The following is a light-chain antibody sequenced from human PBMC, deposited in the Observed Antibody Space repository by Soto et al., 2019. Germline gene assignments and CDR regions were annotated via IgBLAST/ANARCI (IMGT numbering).Light chain of an antibody. J-gene: IGKJ1*01. CDR3: QQYDNYRA. CDR1: QGISSY. Sequence: AIPLTPPPSSLSASVADRVPITCRASQGISSYLAWYQQKPGKAPKLLIYDASTLESGVPSRFSGSGSGTEFTLAISSLQPDDFATYYCQQYDNYRAFGQGTKVDIK. CDR2: DAS. V-gene: IGKV1D-13*01.